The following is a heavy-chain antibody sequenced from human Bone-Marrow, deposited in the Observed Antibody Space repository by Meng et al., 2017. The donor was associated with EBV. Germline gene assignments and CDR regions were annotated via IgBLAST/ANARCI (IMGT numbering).Heavy chain of an antibody. CDR1: GDSISSFYD. Sequence: LWLRAPGRGLVKPAETLSLTCTVSGDSISSFYDWGWIRQPPGRGLEWIGIVHYTGSTYYSPSLKSRVTVSVDTSKNQFSLRLTSVTAADTAVYYCARPFPSWQSPRLDPFGAWGQGTLVTVSS. D-gene: IGHD6-19*01. J-gene: IGHJ5*02. CDR2: VHYTGST. V-gene: IGHV4-39*01. CDR3: ARPFPSWQSPRLDPFGA.